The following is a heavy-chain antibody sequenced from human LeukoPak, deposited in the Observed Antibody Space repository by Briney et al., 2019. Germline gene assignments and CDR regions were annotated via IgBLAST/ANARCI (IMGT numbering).Heavy chain of an antibody. J-gene: IGHJ4*02. D-gene: IGHD1-14*01. CDR2: INHSGST. CDR1: GGSFSGYY. V-gene: IGHV4-34*01. Sequence: SETLSLTCAVYGGSFSGYYWSWIRQPPGKGLEWIGEINHSGSTNYNPSLKSRVTISVDTSKNQFSLKLSSVTAADTAVYYCARDTQFRRNDYWGQGTLVTVSS. CDR3: ARDTQFRRNDY.